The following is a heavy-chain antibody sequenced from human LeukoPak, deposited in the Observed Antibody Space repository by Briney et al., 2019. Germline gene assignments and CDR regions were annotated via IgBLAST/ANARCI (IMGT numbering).Heavy chain of an antibody. J-gene: IGHJ6*02. CDR2: INHSGST. V-gene: IGHV4-34*01. Sequence: PSETLSLTCAVYGGSFSGYYWSWIRQPPGKGLEWIGEINHSGSTNYNPSLKSQVTISVDTSKNQFSLKLSSVTAADTAVYYCARVGAARSRNLNYYYYGMDVWGQGTTVTVSS. D-gene: IGHD6-6*01. CDR3: ARVGAARSRNLNYYYYGMDV. CDR1: GGSFSGYY.